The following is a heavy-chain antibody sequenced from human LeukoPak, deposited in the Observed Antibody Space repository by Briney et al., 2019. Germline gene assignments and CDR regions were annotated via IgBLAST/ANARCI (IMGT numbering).Heavy chain of an antibody. Sequence: GGSLRLSCAASGFTVSSNYMSWVRQAPGKGLEWVSVIYSGGSTYYADSVKGRFTISRDNSKNTLYLQMNSLRAEDTAVYYCARGGLGSFNPPDYWGQGTLVTVSS. CDR1: GFTVSSNY. CDR3: ARGGLGSFNPPDY. V-gene: IGHV3-53*01. J-gene: IGHJ4*02. D-gene: IGHD6-19*01. CDR2: IYSGGST.